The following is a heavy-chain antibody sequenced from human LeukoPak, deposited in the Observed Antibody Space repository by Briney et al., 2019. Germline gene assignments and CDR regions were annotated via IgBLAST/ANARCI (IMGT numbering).Heavy chain of an antibody. CDR2: MNPNRGNT. CDR1: GYTFTSYD. V-gene: IGHV1-8*01. J-gene: IGHJ6*02. CDR3: ARGLTVTAYYYYGMDV. D-gene: IGHD4-17*01. Sequence: ASVKVSCKASGYTFTSYDINWVRQATGQGLEWMGWMNPNRGNTGYAQKFQGRVTMTRNTSISTAYMELSSLRSEDTAVYYCARGLTVTAYYYYGMDVWGQGTTVTVSS.